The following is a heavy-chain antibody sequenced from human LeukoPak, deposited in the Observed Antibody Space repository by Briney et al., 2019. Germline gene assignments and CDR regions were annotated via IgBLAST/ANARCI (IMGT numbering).Heavy chain of an antibody. J-gene: IGHJ5*02. V-gene: IGHV3-23*01. CDR2: ISNDGGGT. CDR1: GFIFNNYG. CDR3: AKGGSGYFLDL. Sequence: GGSLRLSCAASGFIFNNYGLIWVRQAPGKGLEWVSAISNDGGGTTYADFVKGRFTISKDNSRNTLFLQMNSLRGDDTALYYCAKGGSGYFLDLWGQGTLVTVSS. D-gene: IGHD3-22*01.